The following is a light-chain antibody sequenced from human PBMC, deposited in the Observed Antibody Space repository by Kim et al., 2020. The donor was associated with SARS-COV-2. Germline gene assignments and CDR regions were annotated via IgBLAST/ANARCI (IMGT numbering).Light chain of an antibody. CDR2: GLS. V-gene: IGKV2D-29*01. Sequence: PASISCKSTQSLLHSDGKTYLSWYLQEPGPPPRLLMYGLSNLFSGVPDRFSGSGSGTDFTLKISRVEAEDVGIYYCMQSMEVPVTFGGGTKVDIK. J-gene: IGKJ4*01. CDR3: MQSMEVPVT. CDR1: QSLLHSDGKTY.